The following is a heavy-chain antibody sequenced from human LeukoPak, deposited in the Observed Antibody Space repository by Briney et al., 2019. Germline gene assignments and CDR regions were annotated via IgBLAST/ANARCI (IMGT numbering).Heavy chain of an antibody. CDR1: GFTFSNYT. J-gene: IGHJ6*03. CDR2: ISGSGGST. D-gene: IGHD1-26*01. CDR3: AKDGYSGSYYAYYYYYMDV. V-gene: IGHV3-23*01. Sequence: GGSLRLSCAASGFTFSNYTMNWVRQAPGKGLEWVSAISGSGGSTYYADSVKGRFTISRDNSKNTLYLQMNSLRAEDTAVYYCAKDGYSGSYYAYYYYYMDVWGKGTTVTVSS.